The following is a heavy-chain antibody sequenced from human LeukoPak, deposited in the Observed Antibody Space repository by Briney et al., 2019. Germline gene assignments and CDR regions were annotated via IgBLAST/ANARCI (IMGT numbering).Heavy chain of an antibody. Sequence: SETLSLTCAVSGGTITGYHWSWIRQPPGKGLDWIGYADSRGSTLYNPSLKSRVAISVDTSQRRLSLRLTSVTAADTAVYYCARVGSGSHFDYWGQGTLVAVSS. J-gene: IGHJ4*02. D-gene: IGHD5-12*01. CDR2: ADSRGST. V-gene: IGHV4-59*01. CDR1: GGTITGYH. CDR3: ARVGSGSHFDY.